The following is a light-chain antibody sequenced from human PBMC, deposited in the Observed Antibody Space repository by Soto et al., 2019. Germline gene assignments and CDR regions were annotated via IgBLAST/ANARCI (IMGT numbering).Light chain of an antibody. V-gene: IGLV2-14*03. Sequence: QSVLTQPASVSGPPGQTSTISCTGTSSDIGSYYYVSGYQHHPGKVPQLMIYDVSNRPSGVSNRFSGSKSGNTASLTISGLLAEDEADYHWFSYTTRNTYVFGTGTKVTVL. CDR1: SSDIGSYYY. CDR3: FSYTTRNTYV. CDR2: DVS. J-gene: IGLJ1*01.